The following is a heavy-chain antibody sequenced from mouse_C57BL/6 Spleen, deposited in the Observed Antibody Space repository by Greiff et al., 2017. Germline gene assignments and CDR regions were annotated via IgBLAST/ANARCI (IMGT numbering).Heavy chain of an antibody. CDR3: ASLLPSHAMDY. D-gene: IGHD1-1*01. J-gene: IGHJ4*01. V-gene: IGHV1-81*01. CDR2: IYPRSGNT. Sequence: QVQLQQSGAELARPGASVKLSCKASGYTFTSYGLSWVKQRTGQGLEWIGEIYPRSGNTYYNEKFKGKATLTADKSSSTAYMELRSLTSEDSAVYFCASLLPSHAMDYWGQGTSVTVSS. CDR1: GYTFTSYG.